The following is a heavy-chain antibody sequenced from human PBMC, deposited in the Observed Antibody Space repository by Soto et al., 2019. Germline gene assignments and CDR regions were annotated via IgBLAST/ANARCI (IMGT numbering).Heavy chain of an antibody. CDR2: LNTDGITT. J-gene: IGHJ6*02. CDR3: ARGAGYGMDV. V-gene: IGHV3-74*01. CDR1: GFTLSNYW. Sequence: GGSLRLSCAASGFTLSNYWMHWVRQAPGKGLVWVSRLNTDGITTNYADSVKGRFSISRDNAKNTLYLQMNSLRAEDTAVYYCARGAGYGMDVWGQGTTVTVSS.